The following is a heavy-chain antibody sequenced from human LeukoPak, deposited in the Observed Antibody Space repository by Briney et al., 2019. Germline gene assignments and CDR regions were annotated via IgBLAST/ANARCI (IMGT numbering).Heavy chain of an antibody. CDR3: ARVSATVTDY. V-gene: IGHV4-34*01. J-gene: IGHJ4*02. CDR1: GGSFSGYY. Sequence: SETLSLTCAVYGGSFSGYYWSWIRQPPGKGLEWIGEINHSGSTNYNPSLKSRVTISVDTSKNQFSLKLSSVTAADTAVYCCARVSATVTDYWAQGTLVTVSS. D-gene: IGHD4-11*01. CDR2: INHSGST.